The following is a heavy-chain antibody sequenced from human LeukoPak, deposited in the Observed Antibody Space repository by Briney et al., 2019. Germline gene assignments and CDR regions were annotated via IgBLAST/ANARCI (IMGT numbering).Heavy chain of an antibody. CDR3: ARARGDYVISAAFDI. CDR1: GGSISSYY. Sequence: SETLSLTCTVSGGSISSYYWSWIRQPAGMGLGWIGRIYTSGSTNYNPSLKSRVTMSVDTSKNQFSLKLSSVTAADTAVYYCARARGDYVISAAFDIWGQGTMVTVSS. CDR2: IYTSGST. V-gene: IGHV4-4*07. D-gene: IGHD4-17*01. J-gene: IGHJ3*02.